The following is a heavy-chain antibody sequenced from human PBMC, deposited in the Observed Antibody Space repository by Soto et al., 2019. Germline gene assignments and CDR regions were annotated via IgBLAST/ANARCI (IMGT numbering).Heavy chain of an antibody. J-gene: IGHJ6*02. CDR2: ISYDGSNK. V-gene: IGHV3-30*18. D-gene: IGHD3-3*01. CDR1: GFTFSSYG. CDR3: AKDLWPTIFEVGAHYYYGMDV. Sequence: GGSLRLSCAASGFTFSSYGMHWVRQAPGKGLEWVAVISYDGSNKYYADSVKGRFTISRDNSKNTLYLQMNSLRAEDTAVYYCAKDLWPTIFEVGAHYYYGMDVWGQGTTVTVSS.